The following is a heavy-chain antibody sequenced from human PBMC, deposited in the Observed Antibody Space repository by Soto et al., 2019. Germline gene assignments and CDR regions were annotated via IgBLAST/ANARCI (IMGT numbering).Heavy chain of an antibody. J-gene: IGHJ6*03. Sequence: QDQLVQSGVEVKKPGASVKVSCKASGYSFTNYGITWVRQAPGQGIEWMGWISAYNVNTNYAQKFQGRVTMTTYASTSTVYLELRSLRSDDTSVYYCARDRGVAPPVAGNTHYYYYMDVCGKGTTVTLSS. V-gene: IGHV1-18*01. D-gene: IGHD6-19*01. CDR3: ARDRGVAPPVAGNTHYYYYMDV. CDR1: GYSFTNYG. CDR2: ISAYNVNT.